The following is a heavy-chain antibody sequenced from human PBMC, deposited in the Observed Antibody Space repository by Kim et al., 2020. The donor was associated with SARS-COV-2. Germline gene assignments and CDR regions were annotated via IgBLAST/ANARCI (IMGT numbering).Heavy chain of an antibody. J-gene: IGHJ4*02. CDR3: AKLGPVAVTQKEWYFDY. V-gene: IGHV3-23*01. CDR2: ISGSGGST. Sequence: GGSLRLSCAASGFTFSSYAMSWVRQAPGKGLEWVSAISGSGGSTYYADSVKGRFTISRDNSKNTLYLQMNSLRAEDTAVYYCAKLGPVAVTQKEWYFDYWGQGTLVTVSS. CDR1: GFTFSSYA. D-gene: IGHD6-19*01.